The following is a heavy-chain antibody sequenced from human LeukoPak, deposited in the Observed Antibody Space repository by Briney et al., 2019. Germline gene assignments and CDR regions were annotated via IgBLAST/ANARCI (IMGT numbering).Heavy chain of an antibody. J-gene: IGHJ4*02. Sequence: ASVKVSCKVSGYTLTELSMHWVRQAPGKGLEWMGGFDPGDGETIYAQKFQGRVTMTEDTSTDTAYMELSSLRSEDTAVYYCATVNGAFWSGYFVVWGQGTLVTVSS. CDR1: GYTLTELS. CDR3: ATVNGAFWSGYFVV. V-gene: IGHV1-24*01. D-gene: IGHD3-3*01. CDR2: FDPGDGET.